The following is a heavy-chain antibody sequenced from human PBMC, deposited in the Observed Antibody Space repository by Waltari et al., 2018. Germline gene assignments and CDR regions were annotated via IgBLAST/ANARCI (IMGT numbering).Heavy chain of an antibody. J-gene: IGHJ4*02. CDR2: IYHSGST. CDR3: ASIVVVPAAPKRDFDY. V-gene: IGHV4-38-2*02. D-gene: IGHD2-2*01. CDR1: GYSISSGYY. Sequence: QVQLQESGPGLLKPSETLSLTCTVSGYSISSGYYWGWIRQPPGKGLEWIGSIYHSGSTYYNPSLKSRVTISVDTSKNQFSLKLSSVTAADTAVYYCASIVVVPAAPKRDFDYWGQGTLVTVSS.